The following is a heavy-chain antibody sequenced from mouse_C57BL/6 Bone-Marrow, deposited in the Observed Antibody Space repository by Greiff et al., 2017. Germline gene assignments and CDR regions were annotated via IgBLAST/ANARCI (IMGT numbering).Heavy chain of an antibody. CDR3: ARDWDYFDY. CDR2: IYPGDGDT. Sequence: VQLQQSGAELVKPGASVKISCKVSGYAFSTYWMNWVKQRPGKGLEWIGKIYPGDGDTNSNEKFKGKDTLTADKSSSTAYMQLSSLTSEDSAVYCWARDWDYFDYWGQGTTLTVSS. V-gene: IGHV1-80*01. D-gene: IGHD4-1*01. CDR1: GYAFSTYW. J-gene: IGHJ2*01.